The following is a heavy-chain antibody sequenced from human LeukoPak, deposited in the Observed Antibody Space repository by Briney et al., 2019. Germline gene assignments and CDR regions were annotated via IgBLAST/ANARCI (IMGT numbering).Heavy chain of an antibody. CDR2: ISGSGGST. CDR1: GFTFSSYA. D-gene: IGHD1-26*01. J-gene: IGHJ5*02. CDR3: AKSRVGAANWFDP. V-gene: IGHV3-23*01. Sequence: GESLKISCAASGFTFSSYAMSWVRQAPGKGLEWVSAISGSGGSTYYADSVKGRFTISRDNSKNTLYLQMNSLRAEDTAVYYCAKSRVGAANWFDPWGQGTLVTVSS.